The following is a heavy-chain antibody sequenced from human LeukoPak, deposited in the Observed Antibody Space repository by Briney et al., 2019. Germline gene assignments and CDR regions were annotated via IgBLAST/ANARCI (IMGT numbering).Heavy chain of an antibody. D-gene: IGHD4-17*01. CDR1: GGSISSYH. V-gene: IGHV4-59*08. Sequence: PSETLSLTCTVSGGSISSYHWSWIRQPPGKGLEWIGYIYYSWSTNYNPSLKSRVTISVDTPKNQFSLKLSSVTAADTAVYYCARQLRDWFDPWGQGTLVTVSS. J-gene: IGHJ5*02. CDR2: IYYSWST. CDR3: ARQLRDWFDP.